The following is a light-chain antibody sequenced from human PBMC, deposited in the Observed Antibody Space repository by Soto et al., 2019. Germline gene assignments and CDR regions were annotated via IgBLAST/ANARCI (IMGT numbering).Light chain of an antibody. CDR1: SCNIGSNT. CDR2: SNN. CDR3: AAWDDSLNALV. Sequence: QSVLTQPPSASGTPGQRVTISCSGSSCNIGSNTVNWYQQLPGTAPKLLIYSNNQRPSGGPDRFSGSTSGTSASLATSGLQSEDEDDYYCAAWDDSLNALVFGGGTKLTVL. V-gene: IGLV1-44*01. J-gene: IGLJ2*01.